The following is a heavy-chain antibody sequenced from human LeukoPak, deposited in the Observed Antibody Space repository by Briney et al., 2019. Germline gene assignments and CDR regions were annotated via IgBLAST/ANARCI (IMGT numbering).Heavy chain of an antibody. CDR2: IAATGDTA. CDR3: AGDRNSDWYSPLDY. CDR1: GFTFTKCA. V-gene: IGHV3-23*01. J-gene: IGHJ4*02. Sequence: GGSLRLSCVASGFTFTKCAMSWIRQAPGKGLEWVAIIAATGDTAYYADSVKGRFTISRDNSRNTVYMQMDSLRAEDTAIYYCAGDRNSDWYSPLDYWGQGSQVTVSP. D-gene: IGHD6-19*01.